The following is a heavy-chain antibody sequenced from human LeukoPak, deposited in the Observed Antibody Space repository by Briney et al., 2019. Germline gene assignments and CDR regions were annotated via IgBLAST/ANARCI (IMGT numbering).Heavy chain of an antibody. Sequence: GGSLRLSCAASGFTFSDYYMSWIRQAPGKGLEWVSYISSSGSTINYADSVKGRFTISRDNAKNSLYLQMNSLRAEDTAVYYCAREQGYCSGGSCYSGWFDPWAREPWSPSPQ. CDR3: AREQGYCSGGSCYSGWFDP. J-gene: IGHJ5*02. D-gene: IGHD2-15*01. CDR1: GFTFSDYY. V-gene: IGHV3-11*04. CDR2: ISSSGSTI.